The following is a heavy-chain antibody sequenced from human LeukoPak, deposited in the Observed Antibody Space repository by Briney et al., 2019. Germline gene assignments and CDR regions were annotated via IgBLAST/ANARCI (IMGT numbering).Heavy chain of an antibody. CDR2: ISAYNGNT. Sequence: GASVKVSCKPSGYTFTSYGISWVRQAPGQGLEWMGWISAYNGNTNYAQNLQGRVTVTTDTSTSTAYMDLRSLRSDDTAVYYCARGDKEAVAGPHDSWGQGTLVTVSS. J-gene: IGHJ5*01. CDR3: ARGDKEAVAGPHDS. V-gene: IGHV1-18*01. CDR1: GYTFTSYG. D-gene: IGHD6-19*01.